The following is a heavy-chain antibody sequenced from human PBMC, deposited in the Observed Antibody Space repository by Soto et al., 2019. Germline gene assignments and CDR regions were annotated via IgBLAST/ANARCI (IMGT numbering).Heavy chain of an antibody. CDR3: AKDRPVTCSVQSPGDNWFDT. CDR1: GFTFSSYA. CDR2: ITGSGDTT. D-gene: IGHD2-15*01. Sequence: EVQLLESGGGLVQPGGSLRLSRAASGFTFSSYAMTWVRQAPGKGLEWVSTITGSGDTTYYAVSMKGRFIISRDNSKNTLYLQMYSLRSEDTAVYYCAKDRPVTCSVQSPGDNWFDTWGQGTLVTVSS. V-gene: IGHV3-23*01. J-gene: IGHJ5*02.